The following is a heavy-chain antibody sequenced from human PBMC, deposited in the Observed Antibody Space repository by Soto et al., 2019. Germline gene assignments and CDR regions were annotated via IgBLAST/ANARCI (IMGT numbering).Heavy chain of an antibody. CDR1: GFTFSSYA. D-gene: IGHD4-4*01. J-gene: IGHJ2*01. CDR3: ARSLWRDDYNWGYFVL. V-gene: IGHV3-30-3*01. CDR2: ISYDGSNK. Sequence: QVQLVESGGGVVQPGRSLRLSCAASGFTFSSYAMHWVRQAPGKGLEWVAVISYDGSNKYYADSVKGRFTISRDNSKNTVFLQMNRLRLEETAVYYCARSLWRDDYNWGYFVLWGRGSLVTVSS.